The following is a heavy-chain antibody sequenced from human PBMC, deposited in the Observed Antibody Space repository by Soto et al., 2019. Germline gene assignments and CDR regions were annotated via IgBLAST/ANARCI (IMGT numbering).Heavy chain of an antibody. D-gene: IGHD3-22*01. Sequence: PSETLSLTCAVSGGSISSSNWWSWVRQPPGKGLEWIGEIYHSGSTNYNPSLKSRVTISVDTSKNQFSLDLSSVTAADTAVYYCARDNYYDSSAYYLNWFDPWGQGTLVT. CDR1: GGSISSSNW. J-gene: IGHJ5*02. CDR2: IYHSGST. V-gene: IGHV4-4*02. CDR3: ARDNYYDSSAYYLNWFDP.